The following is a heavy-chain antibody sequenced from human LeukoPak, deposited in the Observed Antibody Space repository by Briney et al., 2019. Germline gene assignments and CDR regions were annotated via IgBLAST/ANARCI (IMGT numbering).Heavy chain of an antibody. Sequence: SVKVSCKASGGTFSSYAISWVRQAPGQGLEWMGGIIPIFGTANYAQKFQGRVTITTDESKSTAYLELSSLRSEDTAVYYCARDCRITIFGVVTHPGYWYFDLWGRGTLVTVSS. CDR3: ARDCRITIFGVVTHPGYWYFDL. D-gene: IGHD3-3*01. CDR1: GGTFSSYA. V-gene: IGHV1-69*05. CDR2: IIPIFGTA. J-gene: IGHJ2*01.